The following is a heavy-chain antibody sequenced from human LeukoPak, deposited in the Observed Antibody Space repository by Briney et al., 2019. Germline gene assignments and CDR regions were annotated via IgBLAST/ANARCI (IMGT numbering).Heavy chain of an antibody. CDR1: GFTFSSYG. CDR2: ISYGGSNK. Sequence: PGRSLRLSCAASGFTFSSYGMHWVRQAPGKGLEWVAVISYGGSNKYYADSVKGRFTISRDNSKNTLYLQMNGLRAEDTAVYYCAKDSGGWFGYWGQGTLVTVSS. V-gene: IGHV3-30*18. D-gene: IGHD2-15*01. J-gene: IGHJ5*01. CDR3: AKDSGGWFGY.